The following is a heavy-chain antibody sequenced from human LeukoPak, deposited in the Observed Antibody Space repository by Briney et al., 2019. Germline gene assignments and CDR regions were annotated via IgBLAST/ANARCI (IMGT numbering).Heavy chain of an antibody. V-gene: IGHV3-23*01. D-gene: IGHD2-2*01. CDR3: VKDPDPRYCSSTSCSLI. Sequence: GGSLRLSCAASGFTFSSYAMSWVRQAPGKGLEWVSAISGSGGSTYYADSVKGRFTNSRDNSKNTLYLQMNSLRAEDTAVYYCVKDPDPRYCSSTSCSLIWGQGTMVTVSS. CDR2: ISGSGGST. CDR1: GFTFSSYA. J-gene: IGHJ3*02.